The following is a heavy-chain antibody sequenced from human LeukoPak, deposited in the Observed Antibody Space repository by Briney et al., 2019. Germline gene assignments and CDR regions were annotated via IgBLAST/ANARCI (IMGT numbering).Heavy chain of an antibody. V-gene: IGHV3-21*01. CDR2: ISSISSYI. J-gene: IGHJ4*02. D-gene: IGHD3-22*01. CDR1: GFSSSSNS. CDR3: NYYDSSGYYY. Sequence: GGTLSLSCTASGFSSSSNSMNWVRQPPGKGLEWVSSISSISSYIYYADSVKGRFTISRDNAKNSLYLQMNSLRAEDTAVYYCNYYDSSGYYYWGQGTLVTVSS.